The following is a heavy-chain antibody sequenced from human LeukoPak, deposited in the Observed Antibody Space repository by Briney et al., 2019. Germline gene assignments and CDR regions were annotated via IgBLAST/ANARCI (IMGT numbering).Heavy chain of an antibody. Sequence: PSETLSLTCAVYGGSFSGYYWSWIRQPPGKGLEWIGEINHSGSTHYNPFLKSRVTISVDTSKNQFSLKLSSVTAADTAVYYCARKRRGSYYGYWGQGTLVTVSS. J-gene: IGHJ4*02. CDR3: ARKRRGSYYGY. D-gene: IGHD1-26*01. V-gene: IGHV4-34*01. CDR1: GGSFSGYY. CDR2: INHSGST.